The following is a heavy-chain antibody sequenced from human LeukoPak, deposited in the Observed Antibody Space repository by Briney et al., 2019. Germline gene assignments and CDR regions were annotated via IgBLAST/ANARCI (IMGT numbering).Heavy chain of an antibody. CDR3: ARYRYCTTTTCYAFDY. CDR1: GYTFTSYA. V-gene: IGHV1-3*01. CDR2: INAGNGNR. J-gene: IGHJ4*02. Sequence: VASVKVSCKASGYTFTSYAMHWVRQAPGQRLEWMGWINAGNGNRKYSQKFQGRVTFTRDTSASTAYMELSSLRSEDTAVYYCARYRYCTTTTCYAFDYWGQGILVTVSS. D-gene: IGHD2-2*01.